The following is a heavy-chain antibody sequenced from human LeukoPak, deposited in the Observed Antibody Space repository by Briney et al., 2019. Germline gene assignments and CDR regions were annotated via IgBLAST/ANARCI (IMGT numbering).Heavy chain of an antibody. CDR2: IYYSGSI. Sequence: SETLSLTCAVYGGSFSGYYWGWIRQPPGKGLEWIGSIYYSGSIYYNPSPKSRVTISVDTSKNQFSLKLSSVTAADTAVYYCARCSSTSCYFDYWGQGTLVTVSS. J-gene: IGHJ4*02. V-gene: IGHV4-34*01. CDR3: ARCSSTSCYFDY. CDR1: GGSFSGYY. D-gene: IGHD2-2*01.